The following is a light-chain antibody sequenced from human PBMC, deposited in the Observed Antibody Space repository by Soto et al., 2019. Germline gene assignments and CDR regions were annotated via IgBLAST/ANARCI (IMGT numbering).Light chain of an antibody. CDR1: SSDVGGYNY. CDR2: DVS. Sequence: QSALTQPASVSGSPGQSITISCTGTSSDVGGYNYVSWYQQHPGKAPKLMIYDVSNRPSGVSNRFSGSKSGNTASLTISGLQAEDEADYYCSSYTSPGTVFGGGTQLTVL. CDR3: SSYTSPGTV. J-gene: IGLJ3*02. V-gene: IGLV2-14*01.